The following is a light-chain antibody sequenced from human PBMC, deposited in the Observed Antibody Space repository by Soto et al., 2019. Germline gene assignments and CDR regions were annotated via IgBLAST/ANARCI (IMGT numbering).Light chain of an antibody. CDR1: QSVSSTY. Sequence: EIVLTQSPGTLSLSPGERATLSCRASQSVSSTYLAWYQQKPGQAPRLLIYAASSRATGIPDRFSGSGSGTDFTLTISRLEPEDFAVYYCQQYESSPTTSGGGTKVEIK. V-gene: IGKV3-20*01. CDR2: AAS. CDR3: QQYESSPTT. J-gene: IGKJ4*01.